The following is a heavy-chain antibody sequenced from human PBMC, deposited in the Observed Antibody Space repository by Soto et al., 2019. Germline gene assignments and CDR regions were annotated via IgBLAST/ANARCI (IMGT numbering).Heavy chain of an antibody. J-gene: IGHJ2*01. CDR1: QFTFSYYA. V-gene: IGHV3-23*01. CDR3: AKGRPAFDL. D-gene: IGHD2-2*01. Sequence: EVQLLESGGGLVQPGGSLRLSCAASQFTFSYYAMGWVRQAPGKGLEWVSLISGAGGSTNYADSVEGRFAISRENSENTLYLQMNSLSAEDTAVYYCAKGRPAFDLWGRGTLVIVSS. CDR2: ISGAGGST.